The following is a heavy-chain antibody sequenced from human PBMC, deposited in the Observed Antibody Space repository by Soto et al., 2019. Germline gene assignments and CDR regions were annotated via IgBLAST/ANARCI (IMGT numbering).Heavy chain of an antibody. D-gene: IGHD6-6*01. CDR2: ISYDGSNK. Sequence: VGSLRLSCAASGFTFSSYGMHWVRQAPGKGLEWVAVISYDGSNKYYADSVKGRFTIPRDNSKNTLYLQMNSLRAEDTAVYYCANSRRAAPSWYYYGMDVWGQGTTVTVSS. CDR1: GFTFSSYG. V-gene: IGHV3-30*18. CDR3: ANSRRAAPSWYYYGMDV. J-gene: IGHJ6*02.